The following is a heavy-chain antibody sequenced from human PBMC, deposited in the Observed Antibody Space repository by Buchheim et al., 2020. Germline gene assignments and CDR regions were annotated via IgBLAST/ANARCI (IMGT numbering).Heavy chain of an antibody. J-gene: IGHJ6*02. V-gene: IGHV1-18*01. CDR3: ASGGGGYSYGYGGYYYYYGMDV. CDR2: ISAYNGNT. D-gene: IGHD5-18*01. Sequence: QVQLVQSGAEVKKPGASVKVSCKASGYTFTSYGISWVRQAPGQGLEWMGWISAYNGNTNYAQKLQGRVTMTTDKSTSTAYMELRSLRSDDTAVYYCASGGGGYSYGYGGYYYYYGMDVWGQGTT. CDR1: GYTFTSYG.